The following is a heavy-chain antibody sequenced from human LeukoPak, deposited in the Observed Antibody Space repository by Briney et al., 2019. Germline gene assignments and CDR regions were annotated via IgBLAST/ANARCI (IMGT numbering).Heavy chain of an antibody. D-gene: IGHD4-23*01. J-gene: IGHJ4*02. CDR2: VNPNNGGT. V-gene: IGHV1-2*02. CDR1: GSTFTSYY. CDR3: ARDSYGGNWSLGY. Sequence: GASVKVSCKASGSTFTSYYLHWVRQAPGQGLEWMGWVNPNNGGTNYAQMFQGRVTMTTDTSISTAYMELSRLTSDDTAVYYCARDSYGGNWSLGYWGQGTLVTVSS.